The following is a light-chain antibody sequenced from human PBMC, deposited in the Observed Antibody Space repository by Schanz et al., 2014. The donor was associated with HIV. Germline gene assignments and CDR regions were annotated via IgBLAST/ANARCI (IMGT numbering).Light chain of an antibody. CDR1: QSVKSNF. CDR3: LQRSNWPPLT. V-gene: IGKV3D-20*02. CDR2: GAS. J-gene: IGKJ4*01. Sequence: EIVLTQSPGTLSLSPGERGTLSCRASQSVKSNFIGWYQQKPGQAPRLLIFGASNRATGIPDRFSGGVSGTDFTLTISRVEPEDFAVYYCLQRSNWPPLTFGGGTKVEFK.